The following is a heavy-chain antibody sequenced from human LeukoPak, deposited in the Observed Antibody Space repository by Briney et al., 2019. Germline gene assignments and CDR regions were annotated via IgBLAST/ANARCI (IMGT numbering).Heavy chain of an antibody. Sequence: GESLKISCWGSGYSFASYWIGWVRPMPGKGLEWMGTIYPGDSDTRYSPSFQGQVTISADKSISTAYLQWSSLKASDTAMYYCARRASYCSGGRCSSTAVDYWGQGTLVTVSS. V-gene: IGHV5-51*01. CDR1: GYSFASYW. J-gene: IGHJ4*02. D-gene: IGHD2-15*01. CDR3: ARRASYCSGGRCSSTAVDY. CDR2: IYPGDSDT.